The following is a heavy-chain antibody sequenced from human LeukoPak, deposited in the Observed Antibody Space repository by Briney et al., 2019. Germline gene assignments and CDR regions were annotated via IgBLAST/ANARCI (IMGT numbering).Heavy chain of an antibody. CDR2: ISGGGSDM. CDR3: STDPRLLIY. D-gene: IGHD2-8*01. CDR1: GFGFSDSY. Sequence: PGWSLRLSCVVSGFGFSDSYMTWLRQTPGKGLEWLAYISGGGSDMYYADSVKGRFTISRDNAKHSLYLQINSLRPDDTALYYCSTDPRLLIYWGHGTLVTVSS. J-gene: IGHJ4*01. V-gene: IGHV3-11*01.